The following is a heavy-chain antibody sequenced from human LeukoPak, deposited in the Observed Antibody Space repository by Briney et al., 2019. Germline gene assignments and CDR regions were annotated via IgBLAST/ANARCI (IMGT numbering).Heavy chain of an antibody. CDR3: ARDRAGPNYYDSSPFDY. V-gene: IGHV4-59*01. D-gene: IGHD3-22*01. J-gene: IGHJ4*02. Sequence: SETLPLTCTVSGVSISSYYWSWIRQPPGKGLEWIGYIYYSGSTNYNPSLKSRVTISVDTSKNQFSLKLSSVTAADTAVYYCARDRAGPNYYDSSPFDYWGQGTLVTVSS. CDR1: GVSISSYY. CDR2: IYYSGST.